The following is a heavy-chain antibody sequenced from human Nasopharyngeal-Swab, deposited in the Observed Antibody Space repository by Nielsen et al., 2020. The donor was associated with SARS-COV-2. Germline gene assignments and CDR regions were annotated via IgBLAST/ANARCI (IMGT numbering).Heavy chain of an antibody. D-gene: IGHD6-13*01. V-gene: IGHV4-39*01. CDR2: IYYSGST. Sequence: WIRQPPGKGLEWIGSIYYSGSTYYNPSLKSRVTISVDTSKNQFSLKLSSVTAADTAVYYCAGLLRQQPHHQFDPWGQGTLVTVSS. J-gene: IGHJ5*02. CDR3: AGLLRQQPHHQFDP.